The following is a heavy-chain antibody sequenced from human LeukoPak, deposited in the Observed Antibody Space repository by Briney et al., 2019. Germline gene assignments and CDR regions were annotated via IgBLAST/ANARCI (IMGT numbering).Heavy chain of an antibody. D-gene: IGHD3-10*01. CDR3: ARDFTMVRGVTKAVVSLGY. CDR1: GGTFSSYA. Sequence: ASVKVSCKASGGTFSSYAISWVRQAPGQGLEWMGGIIPIFGTANYAQKFQGRVTITADKSTSTAYMELSSLRSEDTAVYYCARDFTMVRGVTKAVVSLGYWGQGTLVTVSS. CDR2: IIPIFGTA. J-gene: IGHJ4*02. V-gene: IGHV1-69*06.